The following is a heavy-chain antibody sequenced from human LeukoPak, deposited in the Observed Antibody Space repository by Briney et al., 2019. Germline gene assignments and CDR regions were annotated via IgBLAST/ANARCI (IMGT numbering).Heavy chain of an antibody. V-gene: IGHV1-46*01. CDR3: ARDFGVGRYYDILTGYYNRGDY. J-gene: IGHJ4*02. Sequence: GASVKVSWKASGYTFTRYYMHWVRQAPGQGHEWMGIISPSGGSTSYAQKFQGRVTMTTDTSTSTAYMELRSLRSDDTAVYYCARDFGVGRYYDILTGYYNRGDYWGQGTLVTVSS. CDR1: GYTFTRYY. CDR2: ISPSGGST. D-gene: IGHD3-9*01.